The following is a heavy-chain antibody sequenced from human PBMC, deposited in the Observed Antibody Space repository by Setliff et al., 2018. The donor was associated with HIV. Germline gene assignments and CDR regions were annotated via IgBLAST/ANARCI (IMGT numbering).Heavy chain of an antibody. D-gene: IGHD6-19*01. CDR3: ARPHSGRGGGAWFEP. CDR1: GGSITSGNYY. CDR2: MIYGGDT. J-gene: IGHJ5*02. V-gene: IGHV4-39*01. Sequence: PSETLSLTCRVYGGSITSGNYYWGWIRQAPGKGLEWIASMIYGGDTWYNPSLKSRFTIYVDTANNEISLRLSSVTAEDTAVYRCARPHSGRGGGAWFEPWGQGIQVTVSS.